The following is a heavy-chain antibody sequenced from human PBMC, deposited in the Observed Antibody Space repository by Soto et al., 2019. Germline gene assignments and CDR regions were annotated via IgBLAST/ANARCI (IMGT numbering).Heavy chain of an antibody. CDR1: GFTFRDYY. V-gene: IGHV3-11*04. CDR2: ISPDGGNV. Sequence: PGGSLRLSCAASGFTFRDYYMTWLRQAPGKGLEWVSYISPDGGNVYYADSVKGRFTISRDNAKNSLYLQMNSLRAEDTAVYYCARENLFVEVVAAPPHYYYGMDVWGQGTTVTVS. D-gene: IGHD2-15*01. CDR3: ARENLFVEVVAAPPHYYYGMDV. J-gene: IGHJ6*02.